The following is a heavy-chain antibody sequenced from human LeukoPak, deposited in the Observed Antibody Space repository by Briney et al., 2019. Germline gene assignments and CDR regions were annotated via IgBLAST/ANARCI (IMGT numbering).Heavy chain of an antibody. Sequence: PGGSLRLSCAASGFTFSTYWMSWVRQAPGKGLEWVANINKDGSEKYYVDSVKGRFTISRDNAKNSLYLQMSSLRGEDTAVYYCVSYYTDWDLGGQGTLVTVSS. D-gene: IGHD3-22*01. CDR3: VSYYTDWDL. CDR2: INKDGSEK. J-gene: IGHJ4*02. CDR1: GFTFSTYW. V-gene: IGHV3-7*01.